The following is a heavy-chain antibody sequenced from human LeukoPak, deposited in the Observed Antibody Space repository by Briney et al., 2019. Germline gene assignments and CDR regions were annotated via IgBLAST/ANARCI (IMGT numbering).Heavy chain of an antibody. D-gene: IGHD2-2*01. CDR2: IYYSGST. J-gene: IGHJ4*02. CDR3: ARGGEYCSSTSCYPEY. V-gene: IGHV4-59*08. Sequence: PSETLSLTCTVSGGSISSYYWSWIRQPPGKGLEWIGYIYYSGSTNYNPSLKSRVTISVDTSKNQFSLKLSSVTAADTAVYYCARGGEYCSSTSCYPEYWGQGTLVTVSS. CDR1: GGSISSYY.